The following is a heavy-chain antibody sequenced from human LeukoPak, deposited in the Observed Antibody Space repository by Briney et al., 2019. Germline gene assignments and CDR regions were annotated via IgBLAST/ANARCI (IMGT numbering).Heavy chain of an antibody. Sequence: PSETLSLTCTVSGYSISSGYYWGWIRQPPGKGLEWIGSIYHSGSTYYNPSLKSRVTISVDTSKNQFSLKLSSVAAADTAVYYCARDAYYDYVWGSYRQYYFDYWGQGTLVTVSS. CDR3: ARDAYYDYVWGSYRQYYFDY. V-gene: IGHV4-38-2*02. J-gene: IGHJ4*02. CDR1: GYSISSGYY. D-gene: IGHD3-16*02. CDR2: IYHSGST.